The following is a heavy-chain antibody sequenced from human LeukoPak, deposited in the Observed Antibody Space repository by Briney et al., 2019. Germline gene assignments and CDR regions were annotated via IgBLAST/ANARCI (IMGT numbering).Heavy chain of an antibody. CDR2: INSDGSST. D-gene: IGHD1-26*01. CDR3: AKGGKWDVTPFDY. Sequence: GGSLRLSCAASGFTFSSYWMHWVRQAPGKGLVWVSRINSDGSSTSYADSVKGRFTISRDNSKNTLYLQVNSLRAEDTAVYYCAKGGKWDVTPFDYWGQGTLVTVSS. CDR1: GFTFSSYW. V-gene: IGHV3-74*01. J-gene: IGHJ4*02.